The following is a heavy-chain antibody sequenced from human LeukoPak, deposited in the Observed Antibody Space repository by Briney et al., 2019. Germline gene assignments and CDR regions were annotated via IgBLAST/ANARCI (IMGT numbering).Heavy chain of an antibody. Sequence: SETLSLTCTVSGGSISSFYWSWIRQPPGKGLEWIGYIYYSGSTNYNPSLKSRVTISVDTSKNQFSLKLSSVTAADTAVYYCARDRRGYCSSTSCYKGAFDIWGQGTMVTVSS. CDR1: GGSISSFY. V-gene: IGHV4-59*01. D-gene: IGHD2-2*02. J-gene: IGHJ3*02. CDR2: IYYSGST. CDR3: ARDRRGYCSSTSCYKGAFDI.